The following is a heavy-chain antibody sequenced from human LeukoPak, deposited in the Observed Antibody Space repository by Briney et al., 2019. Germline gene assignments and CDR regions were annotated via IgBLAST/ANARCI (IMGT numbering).Heavy chain of an antibody. D-gene: IGHD3-22*01. CDR3: ARGGRGSAAVVAPRSFDI. CDR2: TYTGGNS. V-gene: IGHV3-53*01. Sequence: GGSLGLSCAASGFTVSSIHMVWVRQAPGKGLEWVSVTYTGGNSYYADSVKGRFIISRDISKNTLYLQMNSLRAEDSALYYCARGGRGSAAVVAPRSFDIWGQGTMVTVSS. J-gene: IGHJ3*02. CDR1: GFTVSSIH.